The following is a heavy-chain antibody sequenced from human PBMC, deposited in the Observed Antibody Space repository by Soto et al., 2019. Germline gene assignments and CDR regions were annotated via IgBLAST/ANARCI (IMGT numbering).Heavy chain of an antibody. V-gene: IGHV3-21*01. D-gene: IGHD2-2*01. CDR2: ISSSSSYI. Sequence: VGSLRLSGAASGFTFSSYSMNWVRQAPGKGLEWVSSISSSSSYIYYADSVKGRFTISRDNAKNSLYLQMNSLRAEDTAVYYCARDAPEGYCSSTSCYGYGMDVWGQGTTVTVSS. CDR1: GFTFSSYS. J-gene: IGHJ6*02. CDR3: ARDAPEGYCSSTSCYGYGMDV.